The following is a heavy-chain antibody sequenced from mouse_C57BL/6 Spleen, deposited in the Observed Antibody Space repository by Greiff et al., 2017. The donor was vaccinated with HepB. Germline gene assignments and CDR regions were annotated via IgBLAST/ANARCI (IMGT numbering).Heavy chain of an antibody. J-gene: IGHJ4*01. CDR2: IDPNSGGT. V-gene: IGHV1-72*01. Sequence: QVHVKQPGAELVKPGASVKLSCKASGYTFTSYWMHWVKQRPGRGLEWIGRIDPNSGGTKYNEKFKSKATLTVDKPSSTAYMQLSSLTSEDSAVYYCARPLYGSSPYYYAMDYWGQGTSVTVSS. D-gene: IGHD1-1*01. CDR1: GYTFTSYW. CDR3: ARPLYGSSPYYYAMDY.